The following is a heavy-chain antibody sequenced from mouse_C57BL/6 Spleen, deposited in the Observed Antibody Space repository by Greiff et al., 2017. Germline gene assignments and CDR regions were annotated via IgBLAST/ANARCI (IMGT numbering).Heavy chain of an antibody. CDR3: ARDYYGSSDY. V-gene: IGHV1-80*01. J-gene: IGHJ2*01. Sequence: LVESGAELVKPGASVKISCKASGYAFSSYWMNWVKQRPGKGLEWIGQIYPGDGDTNYNGKFKGKATLTADKSSSSSYMQLSSLTSEGSAVYFCARDYYGSSDYWGQGTTLTVSS. CDR2: IYPGDGDT. D-gene: IGHD1-1*01. CDR1: GYAFSSYW.